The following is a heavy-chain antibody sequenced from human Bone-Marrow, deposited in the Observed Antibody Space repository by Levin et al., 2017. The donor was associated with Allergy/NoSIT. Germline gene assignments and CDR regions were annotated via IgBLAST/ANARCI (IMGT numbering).Heavy chain of an antibody. J-gene: IGHJ4*01. CDR1: GFTFIDSY. D-gene: IGHD3-10*01. V-gene: IGHV1-2*06. CDR3: ASSGCSYSDGDDY. CDR2: IYPKSGGT. Sequence: ASVKVSCRASGFTFIDSYLHWVRQAPGQGLEWMGRIYPKSGGTTYALKFQGRVTMTRDTSISTAYMELSGLRSDDTATYFCASSGCSYSDGDDYWGQGTLVTVSS.